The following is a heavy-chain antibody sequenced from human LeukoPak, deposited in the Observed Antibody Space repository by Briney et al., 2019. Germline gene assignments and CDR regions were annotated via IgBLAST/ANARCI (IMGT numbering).Heavy chain of an antibody. Sequence: SGESLKISCKGSGYSFTTYWIGWVRQMPGKGLEWMGIIYPGDSDTRYSPSFQGRVTISADKSISAAYLQWNNLKASDTAMYYCAVVFDSSGFAFDIWGQGTMVTVSS. CDR2: IYPGDSDT. J-gene: IGHJ3*02. CDR1: GYSFTTYW. D-gene: IGHD3-22*01. V-gene: IGHV5-51*01. CDR3: AVVFDSSGFAFDI.